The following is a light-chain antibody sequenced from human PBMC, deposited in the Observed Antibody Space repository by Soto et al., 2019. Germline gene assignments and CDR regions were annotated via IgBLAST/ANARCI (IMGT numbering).Light chain of an antibody. CDR2: GNS. CDR1: SSNIGATYD. Sequence: VLTQPPSVSGAPGQRVTISCTGSSSNIGATYDVQWYQQLPGTAPKLLIYGNSNRPSGVPDRFSGSKSGTSASLAITGLQADDEADYYCQSYDSSLSDHYVFGSGTKVNLL. CDR3: QSYDSSLSDHYV. V-gene: IGLV1-40*01. J-gene: IGLJ1*01.